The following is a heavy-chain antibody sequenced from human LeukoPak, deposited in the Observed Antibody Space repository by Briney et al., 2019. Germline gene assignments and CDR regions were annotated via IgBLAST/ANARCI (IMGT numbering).Heavy chain of an antibody. J-gene: IGHJ5*02. V-gene: IGHV4-38-2*01. CDR2: ISHGGST. D-gene: IGHD1-1*01. CDR1: GYSINSGYY. Sequence: SETLSLTCAVSGYSINSGYYWGWIRQPPGKGLEWIVSISHGGSTYYNPALKSRVTTSVDTSKNQFSLKLTSVTAAGTAVYYCARVMERGPNWFDPWGQGTLVTVSS. CDR3: ARVMERGPNWFDP.